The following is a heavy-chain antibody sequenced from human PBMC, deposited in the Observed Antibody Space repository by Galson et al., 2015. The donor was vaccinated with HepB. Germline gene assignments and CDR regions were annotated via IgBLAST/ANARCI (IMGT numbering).Heavy chain of an antibody. Sequence: LSLTCSVSGGSISSSNFYWGWVRQPPGKGLEWIGSASYNGSTYYNPSLKSRITMSIDTSKNQVSLNLYSVTAADTAVYYCAGFEEHSGPTIDYWGQGTLVTVSS. CDR3: AGFEEHSGPTIDY. CDR2: ASYNGST. V-gene: IGHV4-39*01. CDR1: GGSISSSNFY. D-gene: IGHD3-10*01. J-gene: IGHJ4*02.